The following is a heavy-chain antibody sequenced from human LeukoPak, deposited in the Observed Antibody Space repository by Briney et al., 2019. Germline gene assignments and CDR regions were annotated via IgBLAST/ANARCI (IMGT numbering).Heavy chain of an antibody. CDR3: ARRGGSYSHSDF. V-gene: IGHV1-18*04. Sequence: ASVKVSCKASGYTFTGYYMHWVRQAPGQGLEWMGWVSAFNGNTDYAPKLQGRVTMTTDTSTTTAYMEQRSLTSDDTAVYYCARRGGSYSHSDFWGQGTLVTVSS. D-gene: IGHD1-26*01. CDR2: VSAFNGNT. CDR1: GYTFTGYY. J-gene: IGHJ4*02.